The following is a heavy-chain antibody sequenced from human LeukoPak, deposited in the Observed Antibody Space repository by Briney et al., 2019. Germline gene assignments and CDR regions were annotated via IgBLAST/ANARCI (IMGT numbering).Heavy chain of an antibody. Sequence: QPGRSLRLSCAAPGSTFKDYGMHWVRHPPGKGLEWVSSINWNGGGTDYADSVKGRFTISRDNAKNSLYMQLSSLRPEDTALYYCAKHMRATNTYSFFGLDVWGRGTTVTVSS. D-gene: IGHD1-26*01. J-gene: IGHJ6*02. V-gene: IGHV3-9*01. CDR3: AKHMRATNTYSFFGLDV. CDR1: GSTFKDYG. CDR2: INWNGGGT.